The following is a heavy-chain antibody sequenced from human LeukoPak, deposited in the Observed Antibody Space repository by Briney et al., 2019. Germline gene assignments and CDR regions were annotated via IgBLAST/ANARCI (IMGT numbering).Heavy chain of an antibody. CDR2: IIPIFGTA. V-gene: IGHV1-69*05. CDR3: AREPYGSGSQPVDY. Sequence: GASVKVSCKASGGTFSSYAISWVRQAPGQGLEWMGRIIPIFGTANYAQKFQGRVTITTDESTSTAYMQLSSLRSEDTAEYYCAREPYGSGSQPVDYWGQGTLVTVSS. J-gene: IGHJ4*02. D-gene: IGHD3-10*01. CDR1: GGTFSSYA.